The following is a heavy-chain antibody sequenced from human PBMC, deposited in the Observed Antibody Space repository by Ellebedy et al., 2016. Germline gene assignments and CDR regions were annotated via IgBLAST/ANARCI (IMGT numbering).Heavy chain of an antibody. Sequence: GESLKISCAASGFAFNNSWMSWVRQAPGKGPEWVANIKLDGTDKLYVDAVKGRFNISRDNAKNSLFLQMNSLRADDTAVYYCARGGASSLPFDPWGQGKLVTVSS. V-gene: IGHV3-7*01. J-gene: IGHJ5*02. CDR1: GFAFNNSW. D-gene: IGHD6-13*01. CDR2: IKLDGTDK. CDR3: ARGGASSLPFDP.